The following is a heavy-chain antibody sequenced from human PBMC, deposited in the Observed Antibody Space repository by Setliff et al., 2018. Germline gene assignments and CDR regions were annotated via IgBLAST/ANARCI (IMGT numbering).Heavy chain of an antibody. D-gene: IGHD1-26*01. J-gene: IGHJ4*02. CDR2: ISSSSSTI. CDR3: ARDRGSGSYFLRYFDY. CDR1: GFTFSSYS. Sequence: GGPLRLSCAASGFTFSSYSMNWVRQAPGKGLEWVSYISSSSSTIYYADSVKGRFTISRDNAKNSLYLQMNSLRAEDTAVYYCARDRGSGSYFLRYFDYWGQGTLVTVSS. V-gene: IGHV3-48*01.